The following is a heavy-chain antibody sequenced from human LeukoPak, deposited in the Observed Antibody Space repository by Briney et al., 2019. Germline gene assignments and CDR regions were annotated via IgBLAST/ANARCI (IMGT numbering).Heavy chain of an antibody. CDR1: GYNFIGYY. CDR3: ARRIRARGDFDS. CDR2: VNPNSGDP. V-gene: IGHV1-2*02. Sequence: ASVKVSCKASGYNFIGYYIHWVRQAPGQGLEWMGWVNPNSGDPNYSPKFKGRVTMTRNTSISTAYMELTSLISDDTAVYYCARRIRARGDFDSWGQGTLVTVS. J-gene: IGHJ4*02. D-gene: IGHD2-15*01.